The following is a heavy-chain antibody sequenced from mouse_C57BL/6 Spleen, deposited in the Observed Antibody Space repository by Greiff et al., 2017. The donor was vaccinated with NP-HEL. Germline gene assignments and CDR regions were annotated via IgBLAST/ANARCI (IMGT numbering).Heavy chain of an antibody. CDR2: IDPSDSYT. CDR1: GYTFTSYW. V-gene: IGHV1-50*01. CDR3: ARQLRLYYAMDY. Sequence: QVQLKQPGAELVKPGASVKLSCKASGYTFTSYWMQWVKQRPGQGLEWIGEIDPSDSYTNYNQKFKGKATLTVDTSSSTAYMQLSSLTSEDSAVYYCARQLRLYYAMDYWGQGTSVTVSS. J-gene: IGHJ4*01. D-gene: IGHD3-2*02.